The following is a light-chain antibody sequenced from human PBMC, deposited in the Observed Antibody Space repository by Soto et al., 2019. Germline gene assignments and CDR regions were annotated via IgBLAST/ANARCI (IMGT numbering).Light chain of an antibody. CDR1: SSDVGKYDR. J-gene: IGLJ1*01. CDR2: EVT. CDR3: SSYISTSRYV. V-gene: IGLV2-18*02. Sequence: QSALTQPPSVSGFPGQSVTISCTGTSSDVGKYDRVSWYQQPPGTAPKLIIYEVTNRPSGVPARFSGSKSGNTASLTISWLQAEDEADYYCSSYISTSRYVFGAGTKVTVL.